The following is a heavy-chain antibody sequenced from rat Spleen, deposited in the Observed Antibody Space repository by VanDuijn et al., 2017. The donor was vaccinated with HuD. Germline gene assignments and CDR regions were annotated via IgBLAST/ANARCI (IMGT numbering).Heavy chain of an antibody. V-gene: IGHV5-58*01. Sequence: EVQLVETGGGLVQPGRSLKLSCEASGFTFSRYWMYWVRQAPGKGLEWVSSIVPEGGRTYYPDSVKGRFTISRDNAERTVYLQMNSLGSEDTATYYCARGGGSDYWGQGVMVTVSS. CDR1: GFTFSRYW. CDR3: ARGGGSDY. D-gene: IGHD1-3*01. CDR2: IVPEGGRT. J-gene: IGHJ2*01.